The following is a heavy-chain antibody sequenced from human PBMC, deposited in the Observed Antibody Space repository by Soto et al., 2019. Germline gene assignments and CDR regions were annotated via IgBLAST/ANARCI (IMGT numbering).Heavy chain of an antibody. D-gene: IGHD2-2*01. CDR2: IFQSGST. CDR1: GGSISRNNW. Sequence: QLQLQESGPGLVKPSGTLSLTCAVSGGSISRNNWWSWVRQAPGPGLEWIGDIFQSGSTNYNPSLKSRFTISVDKSKNQFSLKLSAVTAADTAMYYCARLFCSSSSCLTPSWFDPWGQGTLVTVSS. CDR3: ARLFCSSSSCLTPSWFDP. V-gene: IGHV4-4*02. J-gene: IGHJ5*02.